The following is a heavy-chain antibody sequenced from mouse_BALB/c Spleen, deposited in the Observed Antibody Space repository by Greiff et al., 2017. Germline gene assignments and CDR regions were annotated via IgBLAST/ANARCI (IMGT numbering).Heavy chain of an antibody. CDR2: IYPYNGGT. Sequence: VQLHQSGPELVKPGASVKISCKASGYTFTDYNMHWVKQSHGKSLEWIGYIYPYNGGTGYNQKFKSKATLTVDNSSSTAYMELRSLTSEDSAVYYCASAPGSYAMDYWGQGTSVTVSS. V-gene: IGHV1S29*02. CDR3: ASAPGSYAMDY. J-gene: IGHJ4*01. CDR1: GYTFTDYN. D-gene: IGHD1-1*01.